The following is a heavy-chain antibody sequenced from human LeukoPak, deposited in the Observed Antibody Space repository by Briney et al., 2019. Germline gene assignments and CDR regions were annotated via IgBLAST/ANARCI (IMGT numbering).Heavy chain of an antibody. CDR3: ARDRDLHSSWEIFDY. CDR1: GGTFSSYA. D-gene: IGHD6-13*01. J-gene: IGHJ4*02. V-gene: IGHV1-69*13. Sequence: GASVKVSCKASGGTFSSYAISWVRQAPGQGLEWMGGIIPIFGTANYAQKFQGRVTITADESTSTAYMELSSLRSEDTAVYYCARDRDLHSSWEIFDYWGQGTLVTVSS. CDR2: IIPIFGTA.